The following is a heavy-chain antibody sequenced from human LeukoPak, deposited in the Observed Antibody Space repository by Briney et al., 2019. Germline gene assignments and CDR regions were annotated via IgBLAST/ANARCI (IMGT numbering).Heavy chain of an antibody. CDR2: IKKDGSEK. J-gene: IGHJ4*02. V-gene: IGHV3-7*01. D-gene: IGHD5-18*01. Sequence: GGSLRLSCAASGFTFSSYWMSWVRQAPGKGLEWVANIKKDGSEKYYVDSVKGRFTISRDNAKTSLYLQMNSLRAEDTAVYYCARDLLGVTGYTYGRGIDYWGQGTLVTVSS. CDR3: ARDLLGVTGYTYGRGIDY. CDR1: GFTFSSYW.